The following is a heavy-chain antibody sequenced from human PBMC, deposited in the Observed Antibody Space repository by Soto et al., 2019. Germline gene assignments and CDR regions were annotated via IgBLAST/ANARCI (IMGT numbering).Heavy chain of an antibody. D-gene: IGHD1-26*01. CDR3: ARGHWVGATERNPYYYYGMDV. CDR1: GGSISSYY. CDR2: IYYSGST. J-gene: IGHJ6*02. Sequence: PSETLSLTCTVSGGSISSYYWSWIRQPPGKGLELIGYIYYSGSTNYNPSLKSRVTISVDTSKNQFSLKLSSVTAADTAVYYCARGHWVGATERNPYYYYGMDVWGQGTTVTV. V-gene: IGHV4-59*01.